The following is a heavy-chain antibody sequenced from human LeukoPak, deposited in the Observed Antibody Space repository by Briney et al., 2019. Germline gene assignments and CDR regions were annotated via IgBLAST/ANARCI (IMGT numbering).Heavy chain of an antibody. D-gene: IGHD2-15*01. CDR3: ARGRGYDFDS. Sequence: SQTLSLTCTISGDSVSSNSVTWNWIRQSPSRGLEWLGRTYYRSKWYHGYVPSMESRITVNPDTSKNQFSLQLTSVTPEDTAVYYCARGRGYDFDSWGQGTLVTVSS. CDR1: GDSVSSNSVT. V-gene: IGHV6-1*01. CDR2: TYYRSKWYH. J-gene: IGHJ4*02.